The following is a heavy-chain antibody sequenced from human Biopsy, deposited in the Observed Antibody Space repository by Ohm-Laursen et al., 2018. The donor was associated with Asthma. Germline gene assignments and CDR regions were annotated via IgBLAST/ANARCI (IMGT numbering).Heavy chain of an antibody. V-gene: IGHV3-30*18. CDR3: AKDTEGRYDFWSGLSYNYYGMDV. CDR2: ISYDGSKK. CDR1: GFTFSSDG. D-gene: IGHD3-3*01. J-gene: IGHJ6*02. Sequence: SLGLSCAASGFTFSSDGMYWVRQAPGKGLEWVAVISYDGSKKYYADSVKGRFTISRDNSKNTLYLQMNSLRAEDTAVYYCAKDTEGRYDFWSGLSYNYYGMDVWGQGTTVTVSS.